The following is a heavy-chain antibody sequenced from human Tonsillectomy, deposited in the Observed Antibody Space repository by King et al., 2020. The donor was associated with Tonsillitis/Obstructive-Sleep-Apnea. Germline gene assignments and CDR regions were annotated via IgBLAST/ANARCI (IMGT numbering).Heavy chain of an antibody. CDR1: GFTFSSYA. J-gene: IGHJ4*02. Sequence: EQLVESGGGVVQPGRSLRLSCAASGFTFSSYAMHWVRQAPGKGLEWVAVISYDGSNKYYADSVKGRFTISRDNSKNTLYLQMNSLRAEDTAVYYCASAPFHQQLVHFDYWGQGTLVTVSS. V-gene: IGHV3-30*04. CDR2: ISYDGSNK. D-gene: IGHD6-13*01. CDR3: ASAPFHQQLVHFDY.